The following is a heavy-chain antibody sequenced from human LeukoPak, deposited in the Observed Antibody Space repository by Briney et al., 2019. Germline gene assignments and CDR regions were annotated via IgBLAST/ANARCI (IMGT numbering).Heavy chain of an antibody. CDR1: GGSISSSSYY. CDR2: FYYSGST. V-gene: IGHV4-39*07. D-gene: IGHD3-16*01. Sequence: NSSETLSLTCTVSGGSISSSSYYWGWIRQPPGKGLEWIGSFYYSGSTYYNPSLKSRVTMSVDTSKNQFSLKLSSVTAADTAVYYCSREGFSPVGYDYWGQGTLVTVSS. CDR3: SREGFSPVGYDY. J-gene: IGHJ4*02.